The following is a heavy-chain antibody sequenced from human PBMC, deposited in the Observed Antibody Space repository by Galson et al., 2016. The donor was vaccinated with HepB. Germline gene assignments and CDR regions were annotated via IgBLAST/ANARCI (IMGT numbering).Heavy chain of an antibody. D-gene: IGHD3-3*01. Sequence: SVKVSCKASGGTFSNYAFSWVRQAPGQGLELMGVIIPVFGPANYPQKFQGRVTITEDESTGTAYMELSSLRSEDTAVYYCAKGGQGRNLEWLSNGAWYYSYGMDVWGQGTTVTVSS. CDR3: AKGGQGRNLEWLSNGAWYYSYGMDV. J-gene: IGHJ6*02. CDR1: GGTFSNYA. CDR2: IIPVFGPA. V-gene: IGHV1-69*13.